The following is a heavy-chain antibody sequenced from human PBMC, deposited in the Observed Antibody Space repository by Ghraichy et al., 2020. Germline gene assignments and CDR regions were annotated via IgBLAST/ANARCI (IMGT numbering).Heavy chain of an antibody. J-gene: IGHJ3*02. D-gene: IGHD3-22*01. Sequence: GGSLRLSCAASVFTFSSYSMNWVRQAPGKGLEWVSSISSSSSYIYYADSVKGRFTISRDNAKNSLYLQMNSLRAEDTAVYYCARDQNSSGYPDAFDIWGQGTMVTVSS. CDR2: ISSSSSYI. V-gene: IGHV3-21*01. CDR1: VFTFSSYS. CDR3: ARDQNSSGYPDAFDI.